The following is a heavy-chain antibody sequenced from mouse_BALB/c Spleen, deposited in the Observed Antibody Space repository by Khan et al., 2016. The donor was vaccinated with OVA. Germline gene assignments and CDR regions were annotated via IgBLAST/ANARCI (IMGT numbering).Heavy chain of an antibody. V-gene: IGHV2-6-1*01. CDR3: AIQPYYHYYVMDY. CDR2: IWSDGST. CDR1: GFSLTNYG. J-gene: IGHJ4*01. Sequence: QMQLEESGPGLVAPSQSLSITCTISGFSLTNYGIHWVRQPPGKGLEWLVVIWSDGSTTYNSTLKSRLSITKDNSKSQVFLKMNSLQTDDTAMYYCAIQPYYHYYVMDYWGQGTSGTVSS. D-gene: IGHD2-10*01.